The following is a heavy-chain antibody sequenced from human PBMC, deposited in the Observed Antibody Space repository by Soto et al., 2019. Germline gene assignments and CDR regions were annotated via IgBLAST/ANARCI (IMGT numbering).Heavy chain of an antibody. J-gene: IGHJ4*02. CDR3: AKDLDPYYDFWSGYPYY. Sequence: QVQLVQSGAEVKKPGASVKVSCKASGYTFTGYYMHWVRQAPGQGLEWMGWINPNSGGTNYAQKFLGRVTMTRDTSISTAYMELSRLRSDDTAVYYCAKDLDPYYDFWSGYPYYWGQGTLVTVSS. CDR2: INPNSGGT. CDR1: GYTFTGYY. D-gene: IGHD3-3*01. V-gene: IGHV1-2*02.